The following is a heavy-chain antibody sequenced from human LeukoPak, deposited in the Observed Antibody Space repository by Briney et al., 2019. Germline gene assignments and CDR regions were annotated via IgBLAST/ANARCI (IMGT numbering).Heavy chain of an antibody. D-gene: IGHD6-19*01. Sequence: GSVKVSCEASGYTFTSYGISWVRQAPGQGLEWLGRLSGYTGHTNYVQKIQGRVTMTTDTSTNTTYMELRSLRSGDTAVYYCARGPGIAVAGVFDYWGQGSLVTVSS. CDR2: LSGYTGHT. J-gene: IGHJ4*02. V-gene: IGHV1-18*01. CDR1: GYTFTSYG. CDR3: ARGPGIAVAGVFDY.